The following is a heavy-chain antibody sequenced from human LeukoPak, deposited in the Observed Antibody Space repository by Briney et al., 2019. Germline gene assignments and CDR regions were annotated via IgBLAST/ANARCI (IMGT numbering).Heavy chain of an antibody. CDR3: AKDPAPGFYDILTGYLTGFDP. D-gene: IGHD3-9*01. Sequence: PGGSLRLSCAASGFTFSSYAMSWVRQAPGKGLEWVSSISGSGVSTYYADSVKGRFTISRDNSKNTLYLQMNSLRAEDTAVYYCAKDPAPGFYDILTGYLTGFDPWGQGTLVTVSS. CDR2: ISGSGVST. J-gene: IGHJ5*02. CDR1: GFTFSSYA. V-gene: IGHV3-23*01.